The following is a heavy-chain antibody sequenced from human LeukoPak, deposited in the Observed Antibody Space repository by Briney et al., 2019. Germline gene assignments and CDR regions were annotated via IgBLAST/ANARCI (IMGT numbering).Heavy chain of an antibody. Sequence: SETLSLTCTVSGGSISSSSYYWGWIRQPPGKGLEWIGSIYYSGSTHYNPSLKGRVTISVDTSKNQFSLNLRSVAAADTAVYYCASLDGYIDHWGQGTLVTVSS. CDR3: ASLDGYIDH. V-gene: IGHV4-39*01. CDR1: GGSISSSSYY. D-gene: IGHD5-24*01. J-gene: IGHJ5*02. CDR2: IYYSGST.